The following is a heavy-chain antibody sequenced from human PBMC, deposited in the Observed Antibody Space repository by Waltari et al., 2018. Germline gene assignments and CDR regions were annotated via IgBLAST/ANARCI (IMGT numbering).Heavy chain of an antibody. Sequence: QVQLVQSGAEVKKPGSSVKVSCKASGGTFSSYAISWVRQAPGQGLEWMGGIIPIFGTANYAQKFQGRVTITTDESTSTAYMELSSLRSEDTAVYYCATPGGFVRDGYNWDFDYWGQGTLVTISS. CDR3: ATPGGFVRDGYNWDFDY. CDR2: IIPIFGTA. V-gene: IGHV1-69*05. CDR1: GGTFSSYA. J-gene: IGHJ4*02. D-gene: IGHD1-1*01.